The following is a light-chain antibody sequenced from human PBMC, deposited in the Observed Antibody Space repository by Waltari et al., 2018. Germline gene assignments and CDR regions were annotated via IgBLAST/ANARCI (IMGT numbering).Light chain of an antibody. V-gene: IGLV2-11*01. CDR2: EVS. CDR1: GRDVGGYTY. Sequence: QSALTQPRSVSGSPGQSVTISCTGAGRDVGGYTYVSWYQQHPGKAPKLMLDEVSKRPSGVPDRFSGSKSGNTASLTISGLQAEDEADYYCCSYAGDYSWIFGGGTKVTVL. CDR3: CSYAGDYSWI. J-gene: IGLJ2*01.